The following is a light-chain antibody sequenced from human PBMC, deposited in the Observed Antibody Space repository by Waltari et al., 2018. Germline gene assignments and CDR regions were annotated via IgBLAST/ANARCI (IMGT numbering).Light chain of an antibody. V-gene: IGKV1-39*01. CDR2: AAS. CDR3: QQTYYSPRT. Sequence: DIQMTQSPSSLSASIGDRVTITCRASQSVSNYLNWYQQKPGKAPRLLIYAASTLQSGVPSRFGGSGSGTDFTLTISSLQPEDFAIYYCQQTYYSPRTFGQGTKLEI. J-gene: IGKJ2*01. CDR1: QSVSNY.